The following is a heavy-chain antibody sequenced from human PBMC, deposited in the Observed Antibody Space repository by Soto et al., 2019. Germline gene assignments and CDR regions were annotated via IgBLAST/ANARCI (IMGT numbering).Heavy chain of an antibody. CDR2: IGTAGDT. CDR1: GFTFSSYD. Sequence: PGGSLRLSCAASGFTFSSYDMHWVRQATGKGLEWVSAIGTAGDTYYPGSVKGRFTISRENAKNSLYLQMNSLRAGDTAVYYCARSRAYGSGSYYYYYYGMDVWGQGTTVTVSS. CDR3: ARSRAYGSGSYYYYYYGMDV. J-gene: IGHJ6*02. V-gene: IGHV3-13*01. D-gene: IGHD3-10*01.